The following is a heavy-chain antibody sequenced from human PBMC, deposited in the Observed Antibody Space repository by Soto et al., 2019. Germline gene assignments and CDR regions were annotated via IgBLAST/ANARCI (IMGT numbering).Heavy chain of an antibody. CDR1: GFTFSIYT. J-gene: IGHJ4*02. D-gene: IGHD1-26*01. Sequence: EVQLLESGGGFVQPAGSLRLSCAASGFTFSIYTMSWFRQAPGKGLEWVSSIYGNGRSTFYSASVKGRFTISRDNSGNTVYLQMSSLRAEDTAIYCCAKAFTADSQWDIDYCGQGSLVTV. V-gene: IGHV3-23*01. CDR2: IYGNGRST. CDR3: AKAFTADSQWDIDY.